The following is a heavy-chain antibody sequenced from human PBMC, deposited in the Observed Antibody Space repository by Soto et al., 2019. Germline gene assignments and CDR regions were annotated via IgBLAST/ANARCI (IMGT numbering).Heavy chain of an antibody. D-gene: IGHD2-21*02. J-gene: IGHJ5*02. CDR2: IYYSGST. Sequence: SETLSLTCTVSGGSIRSGGYYWSWIRQHPGKGLEWIGYIYYSGSTYYNPSLKSRVTISVDTSKNQFSLKLSSVTAAETAVYYCARANQGLTDGGGDCYSGRNWFDTCGQGTLVTVSS. V-gene: IGHV4-31*03. CDR3: ARANQGLTDGGGDCYSGRNWFDT. CDR1: GGSIRSGGYY.